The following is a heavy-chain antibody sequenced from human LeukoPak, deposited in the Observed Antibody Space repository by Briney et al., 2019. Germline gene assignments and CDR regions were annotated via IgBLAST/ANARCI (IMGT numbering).Heavy chain of an antibody. J-gene: IGHJ5*02. CDR2: IIPIFGTA. CDR1: GGTFSSYA. V-gene: IGHV1-69*06. CDR3: ARGDILTSLDDP. Sequence: ASVKVSCKASGGTFSSYAISWVRQAPGQGLEWMGGIIPIFGTANYAQKFQGRVTITADKSTSTAYMELSSLRSEDTAVYYCARGDILTSLDDPWGQGTLVTVSS. D-gene: IGHD3-9*01.